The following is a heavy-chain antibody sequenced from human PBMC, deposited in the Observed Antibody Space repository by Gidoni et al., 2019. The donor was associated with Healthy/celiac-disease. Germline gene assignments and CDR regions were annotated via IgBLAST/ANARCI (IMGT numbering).Heavy chain of an antibody. V-gene: IGHV4-30-4*01. J-gene: IGHJ4*02. CDR2: IYYSGST. Sequence: EWIGYIYYSGSTYYNPSLKSRVTISVDTSKNQFSLKLSSVTAADTAVYYCARTLRDYYDSSGYFLYYFDYWGQGTLVTVSS. D-gene: IGHD3-22*01. CDR3: ARTLRDYYDSSGYFLYYFDY.